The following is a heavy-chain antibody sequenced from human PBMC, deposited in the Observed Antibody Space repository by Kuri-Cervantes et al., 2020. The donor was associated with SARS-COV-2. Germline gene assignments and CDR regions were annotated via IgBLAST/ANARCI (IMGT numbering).Heavy chain of an antibody. CDR2: INHSGSA. J-gene: IGHJ4*02. CDR3: ARAEYQPGSTTPFDY. D-gene: IGHD1-26*01. CDR1: GGSFSGFY. V-gene: IGHV4-34*01. Sequence: SETLSLTCALYGGSFSGFYWSWIRQTPGKGLEWIGEINHSGSANYNPSLKSRVTISVDTSKNQFSLKLSSVTAADTAVYYCARAEYQPGSTTPFDYWGQGTLVTVSS.